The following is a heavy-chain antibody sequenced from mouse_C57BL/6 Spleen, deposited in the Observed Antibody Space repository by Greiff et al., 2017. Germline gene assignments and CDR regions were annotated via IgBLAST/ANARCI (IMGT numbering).Heavy chain of an antibody. J-gene: IGHJ4*01. CDR1: GFNIKDYY. CDR2: IDPEDGET. Sequence: VQLQQSGAELVKPGASVKLSCTASGFNIKDYYMHWVKQRTEQGLEWIGRIDPEDGETKYAPKFQGKATITADTSSNTAYLPLSSLTSEDTAVYYGARSLMVTYYAMDYWGQGTSVTVSS. CDR3: ARSLMVTYYAMDY. V-gene: IGHV14-2*01. D-gene: IGHD2-2*01.